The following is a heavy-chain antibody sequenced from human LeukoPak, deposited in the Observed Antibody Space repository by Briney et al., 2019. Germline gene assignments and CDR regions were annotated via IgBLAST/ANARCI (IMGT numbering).Heavy chain of an antibody. CDR1: GYTFTGYY. Sequence: ASVTVSCKASGYTFTGYYMHWVRQAPGQGLEWMGWINPNSSGTNYAQTFQGRVTMTRDTSISTAYMELSRLRSDDTAVYYCARDRVGSSGGYYYYYMDVWGKGTTVTISS. J-gene: IGHJ6*03. D-gene: IGHD1-26*01. V-gene: IGHV1-2*02. CDR3: ARDRVGSSGGYYYYYMDV. CDR2: INPNSSGT.